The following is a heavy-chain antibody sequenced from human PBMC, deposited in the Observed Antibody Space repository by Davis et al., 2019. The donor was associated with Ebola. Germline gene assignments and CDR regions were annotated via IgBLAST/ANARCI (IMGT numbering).Heavy chain of an antibody. Sequence: MPSETLSLTCAINGGSFSSYYWSWIRQTAGRGLEWIGDISHTGSTTYSPSLKGRVTMSLDTSKNQFFLKVTSVSAADTAVYYCARGRYSPRVAVGVYAKFDLWGQGTPVTVSS. J-gene: IGHJ5*02. V-gene: IGHV4-34*01. CDR2: ISHTGST. D-gene: IGHD1-26*01. CDR1: GGSFSSYY. CDR3: ARGRYSPRVAVGVYAKFDL.